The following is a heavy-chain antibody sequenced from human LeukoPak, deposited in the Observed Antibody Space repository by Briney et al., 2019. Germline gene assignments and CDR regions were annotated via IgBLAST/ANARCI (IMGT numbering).Heavy chain of an antibody. CDR2: ISYDGSNK. CDR3: VQGGLYYLDY. CDR1: GLTFSSYS. D-gene: IGHD3-16*01. Sequence: QTGGSLRLSCAASGLTFSSYSMNWVRQAPGKGLEWVAVISYDGSNKYYADSVKGRFTISRDNAKNSLYLQMNSLRGEDTAVYYCVQGGLYYLDYWGQGTLVTVSS. J-gene: IGHJ4*02. V-gene: IGHV3-30*03.